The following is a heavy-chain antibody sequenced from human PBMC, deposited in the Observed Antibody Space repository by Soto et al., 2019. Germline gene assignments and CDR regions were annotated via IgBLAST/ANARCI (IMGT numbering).Heavy chain of an antibody. CDR2: IAYDGSNK. D-gene: IGHD2-15*01. Sequence: QVQLVESGGGVVQPGRSLRLSCAASGFTFRSYAMHWVRQAPGKGLECVAVIAYDGSNKFYRDYVRGRFTISRDNSENALYLQINRLRYEDTAVYYCARGDREDIAVVRGVRPGEYGVDVWGQGTTVTVSS. V-gene: IGHV3-30-3*01. CDR3: ARGDREDIAVVRGVRPGEYGVDV. CDR1: GFTFRSYA. J-gene: IGHJ6*02.